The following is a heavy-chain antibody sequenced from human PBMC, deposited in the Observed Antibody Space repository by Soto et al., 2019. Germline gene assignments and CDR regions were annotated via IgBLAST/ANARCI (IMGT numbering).Heavy chain of an antibody. Sequence: ASVKVSCKASGYTFTSYAMHWVRQAPGQRLEWMGWINAGNGNTKYSQKFQGRVTINRDTSASTAYMELSSLRSEDTALYYCARDRIQLWPFFDYWGQGTLVTVSS. J-gene: IGHJ4*02. V-gene: IGHV1-3*01. CDR1: GYTFTSYA. CDR2: INAGNGNT. CDR3: ARDRIQLWPFFDY. D-gene: IGHD5-18*01.